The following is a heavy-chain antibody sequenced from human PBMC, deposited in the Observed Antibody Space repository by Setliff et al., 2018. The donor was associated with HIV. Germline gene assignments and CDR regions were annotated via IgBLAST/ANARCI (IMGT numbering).Heavy chain of an antibody. J-gene: IGHJ4*02. Sequence: GASVKVSCKASGYTFTGYYMHWVRQAPGQGLEWMGWINPNNGGTNYAQKFQGWITMTRDTFISTAYMELSRLRSDDTAVYYCARGMDYYDTSGYYQYYFDYWGQGTLVTVSS. CDR2: INPNNGGT. CDR3: ARGMDYYDTSGYYQYYFDY. V-gene: IGHV1-2*04. D-gene: IGHD3-22*01. CDR1: GYTFTGYY.